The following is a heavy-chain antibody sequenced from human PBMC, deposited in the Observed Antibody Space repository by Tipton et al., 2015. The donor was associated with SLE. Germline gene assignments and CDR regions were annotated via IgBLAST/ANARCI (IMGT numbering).Heavy chain of an antibody. V-gene: IGHV4-59*11. CDR3: ARAQNYYGSGSYHKVSDY. Sequence: LRLSCTLSTGSIFTHYWSWIRQPPGKGLEWIGNIYYTGSTNYNPSLNSRVTISVDPSKNQFSLKLSSMTAADTAVYYCARAQNYYGSGSYHKVSDYWGQGTLITVSS. CDR1: TGSIFTHY. J-gene: IGHJ4*02. D-gene: IGHD3-10*01. CDR2: IYYTGST.